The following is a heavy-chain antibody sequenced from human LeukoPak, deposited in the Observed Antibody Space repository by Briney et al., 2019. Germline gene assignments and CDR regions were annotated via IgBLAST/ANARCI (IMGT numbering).Heavy chain of an antibody. CDR3: AYVGNYYDSSAHRAFDI. D-gene: IGHD3-22*01. CDR2: ISAYNGNT. Sequence: ASVKVSCKASGYTFTSYGISWVRQAPGQGLEWMGWISAYNGNTNYAQKLQGRVTMTTDTSTSTAYMELRSLRSDDTAVYYCAYVGNYYDSSAHRAFDIWGQGTMVTVSS. CDR1: GYTFTSYG. J-gene: IGHJ3*02. V-gene: IGHV1-18*01.